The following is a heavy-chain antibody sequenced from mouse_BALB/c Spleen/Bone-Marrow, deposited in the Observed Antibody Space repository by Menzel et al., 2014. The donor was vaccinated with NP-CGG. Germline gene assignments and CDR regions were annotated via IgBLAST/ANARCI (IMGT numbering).Heavy chain of an antibody. D-gene: IGHD1-1*01. J-gene: IGHJ4*01. Sequence: EVKVVDSGGGLVKPGGSLKLSCAASGFTFSDYYMYWVRQTPEKRLEWVATISDGGSYTYYPDSVKGRFTVSRDNAKNNLYLQMSSLKSEDTAMYYCARYGSSPYAMDYWGQGTSVTVSS. CDR3: ARYGSSPYAMDY. CDR2: ISDGGSYT. CDR1: GFTFSDYY. V-gene: IGHV5-4*02.